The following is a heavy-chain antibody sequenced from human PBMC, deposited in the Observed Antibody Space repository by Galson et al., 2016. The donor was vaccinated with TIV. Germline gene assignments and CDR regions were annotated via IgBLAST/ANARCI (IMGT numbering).Heavy chain of an antibody. CDR2: MYPGDSDT. Sequence: QSGAEVKKPGESLKISCKASGYTFTSLWIGWVRRVPGKGLEWMGIMYPGDSDTIYSPSFQGQVTISADKSISTVYLQWSSLKASDAAMYYCARQGPTKGSLGYRGQGTLLTVSS. CDR3: ARQGPTKGSLGY. J-gene: IGHJ4*02. D-gene: IGHD1-26*01. V-gene: IGHV5-51*01. CDR1: GYTFTSLW.